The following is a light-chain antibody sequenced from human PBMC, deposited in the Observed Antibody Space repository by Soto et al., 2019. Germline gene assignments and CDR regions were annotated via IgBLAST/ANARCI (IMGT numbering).Light chain of an antibody. CDR1: NNDFGNYNL. CDR3: CSYAGSSTLV. CDR2: EGT. Sequence: QSALTQPASVSGSPGQSITISCTGTNNDFGNYNLVSWYQQHPGKAPKLIIFEGTKRPSWVSNRFSGSKSGNTASLTVSGLQAEDEADYYCCSYAGSSTLVFGTGTKLTVL. J-gene: IGLJ1*01. V-gene: IGLV2-23*01.